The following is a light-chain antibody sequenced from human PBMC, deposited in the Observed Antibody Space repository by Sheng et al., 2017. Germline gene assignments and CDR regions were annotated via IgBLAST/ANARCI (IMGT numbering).Light chain of an antibody. CDR2: GRN. J-gene: IGLJ1*01. CDR3: NSRDSSGNHRDV. V-gene: IGLV3-19*01. CDR1: SLRRYY. Sequence: SSELTQDPAVSVALGQTVRITCQGDSLRRYYASWYQQKPGQAPVLVIYGRNNRPSGIPDRFSGSSSGNTASLTITGAQAEDEADYYCNSRDSSGNHRDVFGTGTKVTVL.